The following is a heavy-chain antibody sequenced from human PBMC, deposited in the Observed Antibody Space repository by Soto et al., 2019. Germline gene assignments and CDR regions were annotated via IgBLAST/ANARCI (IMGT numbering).Heavy chain of an antibody. CDR3: ARSSVTGKVFDY. Sequence: LXLTCTVSGGSISISSYYWGWIRQPPGKGLEWIGSIYYSGSTYYNPSLKSRVTISVDTSKNQFSLKLSSVTAADTAVYYCARSSVTGKVFDYWGQGTPVTVSS. V-gene: IGHV4-39*01. J-gene: IGHJ4*02. CDR1: GGSISISSYY. D-gene: IGHD6-19*01. CDR2: IYYSGST.